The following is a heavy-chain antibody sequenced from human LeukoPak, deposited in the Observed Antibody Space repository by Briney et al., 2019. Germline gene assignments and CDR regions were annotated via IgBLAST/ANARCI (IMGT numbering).Heavy chain of an antibody. V-gene: IGHV1-18*01. Sequence: ASVKVSCKASGYTFTSYGISWVRQAPGQGLEWMGWISAYNGNTNYAQKLQGRVTMTTDTSTSTAYMELRSLRSDDTAVYYCARDSKFHYDILTGYYAIDYWGQGTLVTVSS. CDR3: ARDSKFHYDILTGYYAIDY. CDR1: GYTFTSYG. D-gene: IGHD3-9*01. J-gene: IGHJ4*02. CDR2: ISAYNGNT.